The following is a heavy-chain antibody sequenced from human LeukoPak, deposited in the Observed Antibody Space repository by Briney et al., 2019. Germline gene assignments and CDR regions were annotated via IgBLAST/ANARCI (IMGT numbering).Heavy chain of an antibody. CDR1: GVTFSSYS. Sequence: PGGSLRLSCAASGVTFSSYSMNWVRQAPGKGLEWVSSISSSSSYIYYPDSVKGRFTISRDNAKNSLYLQMNSLRAEDTAVYYCARVIRLAYCGGDCYDDAFDIWGQGTMVTVYS. D-gene: IGHD2-21*02. CDR2: ISSSSSYI. V-gene: IGHV3-21*01. J-gene: IGHJ3*02. CDR3: ARVIRLAYCGGDCYDDAFDI.